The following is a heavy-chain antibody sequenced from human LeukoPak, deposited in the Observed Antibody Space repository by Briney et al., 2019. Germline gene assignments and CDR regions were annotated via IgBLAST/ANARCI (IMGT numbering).Heavy chain of an antibody. CDR1: GFTFDDYA. Sequence: GRSLRLSCAASGFTFDDYAMHWVRQAPGKGLEWVSGISWNSGSIGYADPVKGRFTISRDNAKNSLYLQMNSLRAEDMALYYCAKDKTRSSCYVDAFDIWGQGTMVTVSS. D-gene: IGHD6-13*01. CDR2: ISWNSGSI. V-gene: IGHV3-9*03. CDR3: AKDKTRSSCYVDAFDI. J-gene: IGHJ3*02.